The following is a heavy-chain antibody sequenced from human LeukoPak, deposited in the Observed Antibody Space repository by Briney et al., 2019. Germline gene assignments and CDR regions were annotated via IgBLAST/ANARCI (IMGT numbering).Heavy chain of an antibody. D-gene: IGHD3-16*02. Sequence: SETLSLTCTVSSGSISSYYWSWIRQPPGKGLEWIGYIFYSGSTNYNPSLKSRVTISVDTSKNQFSLKLSSVTAADTAVYYCARKTVWGSYRWDYWGQGTLVTVSS. CDR3: ARKTVWGSYRWDY. J-gene: IGHJ4*02. V-gene: IGHV4-59*12. CDR2: IFYSGST. CDR1: SGSISSYY.